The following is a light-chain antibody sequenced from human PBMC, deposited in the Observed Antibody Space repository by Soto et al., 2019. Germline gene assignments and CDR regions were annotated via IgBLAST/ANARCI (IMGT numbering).Light chain of an antibody. CDR2: AAS. CDR3: QQSYSTFHT. J-gene: IGKJ4*01. Sequence: DIQMTQSPSSLSASVGDRVTITCRASQSISSYLNWYQQKPGKASKLLIYAASSLQSGVPSRFSGSGSGTDFTLTISSLQPEDFATYYCQQSYSTFHTFGGGTKVEIK. V-gene: IGKV1-39*01. CDR1: QSISSY.